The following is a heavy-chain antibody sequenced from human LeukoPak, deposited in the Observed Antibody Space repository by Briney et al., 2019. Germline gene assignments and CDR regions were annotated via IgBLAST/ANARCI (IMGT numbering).Heavy chain of an antibody. V-gene: IGHV3-64D*06. Sequence: AGASLRLSCSASGFTFSTYFMHWVRQAPGKGLECVSAITGSGGSTYYADSVKGRFTISRDNSKNTLYLQMSSLRAEDTAVYYCVRDQRGGSSGYYDSWGQGTLVTVPS. CDR1: GFTFSTYF. CDR2: ITGSGGST. J-gene: IGHJ4*02. CDR3: VRDQRGGSSGYYDS. D-gene: IGHD3-22*01.